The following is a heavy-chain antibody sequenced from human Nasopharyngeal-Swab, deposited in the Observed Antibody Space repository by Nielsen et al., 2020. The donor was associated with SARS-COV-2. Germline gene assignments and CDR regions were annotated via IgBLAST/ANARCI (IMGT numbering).Heavy chain of an antibody. Sequence: GEALKIAWAASGFTFSSYWMHWVRQAPGKGLVWVSRINSDGSSTSYADSVKGRFTISRDNAKNTLYLQMNSLRAEDTAVYYCARVWNYAPYDYWGQGTLVTVSS. CDR1: GFTFSSYW. V-gene: IGHV3-74*01. CDR2: INSDGSST. J-gene: IGHJ4*02. D-gene: IGHD1-7*01. CDR3: ARVWNYAPYDY.